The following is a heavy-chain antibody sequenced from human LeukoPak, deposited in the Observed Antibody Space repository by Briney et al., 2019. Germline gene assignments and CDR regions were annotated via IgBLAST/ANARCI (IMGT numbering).Heavy chain of an antibody. CDR3: DKDLTVDGAWNIDY. V-gene: IGHV3-23*01. Sequence: GGSLRLSCVDSGFTFSKYTLSWVRQPPGKGLEWVAGIYGGGSGTTFYAEAVRGRFTISRDNSSTTLYLQMNRLRDEDPAVSYCDKDLTVDGAWNIDYWGQGKMITVSS. J-gene: IGHJ4*02. D-gene: IGHD1/OR15-1a*01. CDR1: GFTFSKYT. CDR2: IYGGGSGTT.